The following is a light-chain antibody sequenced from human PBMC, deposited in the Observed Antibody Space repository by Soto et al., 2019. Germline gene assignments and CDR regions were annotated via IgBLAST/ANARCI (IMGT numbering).Light chain of an antibody. Sequence: DIQMTQSPSSLSASVGDRVTITYRARQSISSYLNWYQQKPGKAPKLLIYAASSLQSGVPSRFSGSGSGTDFTLTISSLQPEDFATYSCQQSYSTPYTFGQGTKLEIK. CDR3: QQSYSTPYT. CDR1: QSISSY. CDR2: AAS. J-gene: IGKJ2*01. V-gene: IGKV1-39*01.